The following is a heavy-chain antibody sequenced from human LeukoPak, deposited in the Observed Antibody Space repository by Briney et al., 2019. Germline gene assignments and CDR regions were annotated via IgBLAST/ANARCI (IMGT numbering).Heavy chain of an antibody. V-gene: IGHV4-34*01. CDR1: GGSFSGYY. J-gene: IGHJ5*02. D-gene: IGHD5-18*01. CDR2: INHSGST. CDR3: ARGGYSYGYNWFDP. Sequence: PSETLSLTCAVYGGSFSGYYWSWVRQPPGKGLEWIGEINHSGSTNYNPSLKSRVTISVDTSKNQFSLKLSSVTAADTAVYYCARGGYSYGYNWFDPWGQGTLVTVSS.